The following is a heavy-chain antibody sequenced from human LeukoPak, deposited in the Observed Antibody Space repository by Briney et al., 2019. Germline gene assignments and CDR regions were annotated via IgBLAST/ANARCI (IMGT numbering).Heavy chain of an antibody. V-gene: IGHV1-2*02. J-gene: IGHJ4*02. Sequence: GASVKVSCKASGYTFTGYYMHWVRQAPGQGLEWMGWINPNSGGTNYAQKFQGRVTMTRDTSISTAYMELSRLRSDDTAVYYCARGGITMVRGVIFHFDYWGQGTLVTVSS. CDR2: INPNSGGT. CDR3: ARGGITMVRGVIFHFDY. CDR1: GYTFTGYY. D-gene: IGHD3-10*01.